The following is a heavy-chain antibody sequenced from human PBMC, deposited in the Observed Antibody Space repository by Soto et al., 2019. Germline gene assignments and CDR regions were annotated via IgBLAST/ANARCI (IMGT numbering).Heavy chain of an antibody. D-gene: IGHD3-22*01. V-gene: IGHV3-72*01. CDR3: ARVYYDSSGYSYDY. CDR1: GFTLSDHY. Sequence: GGSLRLSCAASGFTLSDHYKDWVRQAPGKGLEWVGRTRNKANSYTTEYAASVKGRFTISRDDSKNSLYLQLSSLKTEDPSVYYCARVYYDSSGYSYDYWGQGTLVTVSS. J-gene: IGHJ4*02. CDR2: TRNKANSYTT.